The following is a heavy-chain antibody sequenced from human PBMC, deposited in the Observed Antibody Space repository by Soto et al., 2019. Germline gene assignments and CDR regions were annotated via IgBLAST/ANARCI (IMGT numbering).Heavy chain of an antibody. CDR1: GFTFSSYS. CDR3: ARDTIYYYYYGMDV. J-gene: IGHJ6*02. D-gene: IGHD3-3*01. CDR2: ISSSSSYI. Sequence: PGGSLRLSCAASGFTFSSYSMNWVRQAPGKGLEWVSSISSSSSYIYYADSVKGRFTISRDNAKNSLYLQMNSLRAEDTAVYYCARDTIYYYYYGMDVWGQGTTVTVSS. V-gene: IGHV3-21*01.